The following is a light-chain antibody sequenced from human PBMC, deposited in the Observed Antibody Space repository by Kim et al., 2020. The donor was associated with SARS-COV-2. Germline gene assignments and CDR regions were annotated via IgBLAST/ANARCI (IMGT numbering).Light chain of an antibody. V-gene: IGKV3-11*01. J-gene: IGKJ4*01. CDR1: QSVRAF. CDR2: DAS. CDR3: QQRSNWRT. Sequence: SLSPGERATLSCSASQSVRAFLAWYQQKPGQAPRLLIYDASNRATGVPARFSGSGFGTDFTLTISSLEPEDFAVYYCQQRSNWRTFGGGTKVDIK.